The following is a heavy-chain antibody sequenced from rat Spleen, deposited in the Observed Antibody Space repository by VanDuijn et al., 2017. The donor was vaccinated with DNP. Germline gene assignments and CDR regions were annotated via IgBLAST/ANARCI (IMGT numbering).Heavy chain of an antibody. CDR1: GCSITRNFR. CDR3: ARLRLEWEVRAMDA. J-gene: IGHJ4*01. Sequence: EVQLQESGPGLVESSQSLSLTCSVTGCSITRNFRWNWIRKFPGNKLEWMGYVNSADSTYYNPSLKRRISITRDTSKNQFFLQLNSLTTEDTATYYCARLRLEWEVRAMDAWGQGTSVTVSS. V-gene: IGHV3-3*01. D-gene: IGHD1-1*01. CDR2: VNSADST.